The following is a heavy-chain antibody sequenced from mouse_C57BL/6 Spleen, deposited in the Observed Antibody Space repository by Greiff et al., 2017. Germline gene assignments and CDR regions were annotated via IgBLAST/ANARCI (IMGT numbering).Heavy chain of an antibody. Sequence: EVQLQQSGPELVKPGASVKISCKASGYTFTDYYMNWVKQSHGKSLEWIGDINPNNGGTSYNQKFKGKATLTVDKSSSTAYMELRSLTSEDSAVYYCARWYDGYPDYYAMDYWGQGTSVTGSS. D-gene: IGHD2-3*01. CDR2: INPNNGGT. J-gene: IGHJ4*01. CDR3: ARWYDGYPDYYAMDY. CDR1: GYTFTDYY. V-gene: IGHV1-26*01.